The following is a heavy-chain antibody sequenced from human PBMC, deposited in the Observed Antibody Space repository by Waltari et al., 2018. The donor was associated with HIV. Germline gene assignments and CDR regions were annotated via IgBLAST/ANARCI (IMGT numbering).Heavy chain of an antibody. CDR3: AASPGVGATNAFDI. J-gene: IGHJ3*02. V-gene: IGHV3-30*03. D-gene: IGHD1-26*01. CDR1: GFTFSSYG. Sequence: QVQLVESGGGVVQPGRSLRLSCAASGFTFSSYGMHWVRQAPGKGLECVAVISYDGSNKYYADSVKGRFTISRDNSKNTLYLQMNSLRAEDTAVYYWAASPGVGATNAFDIWGQGTMVTVSS. CDR2: ISYDGSNK.